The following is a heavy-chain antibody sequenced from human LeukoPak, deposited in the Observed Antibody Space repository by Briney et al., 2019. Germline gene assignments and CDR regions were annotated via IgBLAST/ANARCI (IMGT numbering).Heavy chain of an antibody. D-gene: IGHD6-25*01. CDR2: IKHDGSEE. CDR3: ASDSDDYGDY. CDR1: GFTFSSYS. J-gene: IGHJ4*02. V-gene: IGHV3-7*01. Sequence: PGGSLRLSCAASGFTFSSYSMNWVRQAPGKGLEWVANIKHDGSEEYYVDSVKGRFTVSRDNAKNSLYLQMNSLRAEDTAVYYCASDSDDYGDYWGRGTLVTVSS.